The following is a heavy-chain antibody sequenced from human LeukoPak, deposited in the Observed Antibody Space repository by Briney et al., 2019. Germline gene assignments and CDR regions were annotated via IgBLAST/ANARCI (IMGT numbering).Heavy chain of an antibody. CDR2: IIPIFGTA. Sequence: GASVKVSCKASGYTFTGYYMHWVRQAPGQGLEWMGGIIPIFGTANYAQKFQGRVTITADESTSTAYMELSSLRSEDTAVYYCARGEGWELPLLNFDYWGQGTLVTVSS. CDR3: ARGEGWELPLLNFDY. V-gene: IGHV1-69*13. D-gene: IGHD1-26*01. CDR1: GYTFTGYY. J-gene: IGHJ4*02.